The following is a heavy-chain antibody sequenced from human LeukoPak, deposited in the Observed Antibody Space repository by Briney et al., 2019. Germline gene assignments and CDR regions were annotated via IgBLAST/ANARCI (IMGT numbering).Heavy chain of an antibody. Sequence: SETLSLTCTVAGGSISSGGYYWSWIRQHPGKGLEWIGYIYYSGSTYYNPSLKSRGTISVETSKNQFSLKLSYVTAADTAVYDCARNHYRRIDVWGQGTTVTVSS. CDR2: IYYSGST. J-gene: IGHJ6*02. D-gene: IGHD1-14*01. CDR1: GGSISSGGYY. CDR3: ARNHYRRIDV. V-gene: IGHV4-31*03.